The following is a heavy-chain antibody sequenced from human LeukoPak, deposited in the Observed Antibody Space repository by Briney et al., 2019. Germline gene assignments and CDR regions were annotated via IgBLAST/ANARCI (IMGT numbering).Heavy chain of an antibody. Sequence: ASVKASCKASGYTFTDYSVTWVRQAPGQGLEWMGWITGFRGNTNYAQKFQGRVTMTTDTSTSTVYMELRSLTSDDTAVYYCARVGHVELGRPYLGIFDYWGQGSLVTVSS. CDR3: ARVGHVELGRPYLGIFDY. CDR2: ITGFRGNT. V-gene: IGHV1-18*01. D-gene: IGHD1-1*01. J-gene: IGHJ4*02. CDR1: GYTFTDYS.